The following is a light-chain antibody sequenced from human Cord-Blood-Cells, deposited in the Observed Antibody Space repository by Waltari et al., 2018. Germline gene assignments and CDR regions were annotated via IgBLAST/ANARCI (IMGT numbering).Light chain of an antibody. Sequence: EIVMTQSPATLPVSPGERATLSCRASQSVSSNLAWYQQKPGQAPRLLIYGASTRATGIPARFSGSGSGTEFTLTISSLQSEDFAVYYCQQYNNRPYSFGQGTKLEIK. CDR1: QSVSSN. CDR2: GAS. V-gene: IGKV3-15*01. J-gene: IGKJ2*03. CDR3: QQYNNRPYS.